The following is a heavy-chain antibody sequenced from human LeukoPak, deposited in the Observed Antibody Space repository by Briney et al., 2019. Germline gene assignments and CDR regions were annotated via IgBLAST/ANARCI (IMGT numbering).Heavy chain of an antibody. V-gene: IGHV1-18*01. D-gene: IGHD3-3*01. CDR2: ISAYNGNT. CDR1: GYTFTSYG. J-gene: IGHJ4*02. CDR3: ARGRTYYDFWSGYLDY. Sequence: ASVKVSCKASGYTFTSYGISWVRQAPGQGLEWMGWISAYNGNTNYAQKLQGRVTMTTDTSTSTAYMELSSLRSEDTAVYYCARGRTYYDFWSGYLDYWGQGTLVTVSS.